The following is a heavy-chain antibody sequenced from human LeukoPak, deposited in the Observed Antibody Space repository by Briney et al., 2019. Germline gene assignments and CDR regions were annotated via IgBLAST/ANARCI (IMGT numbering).Heavy chain of an antibody. CDR2: ISSSGSTI. Sequence: GGSLRLSCAASGFTFSDYYMSWIRQAPGKGLEWVSYISSSGSTIYYADSVKGRFTISRDNAKNSLYLQMNSLRAEDAAVYYCARDMGDPLYGSGSMEGFYFDYWGQGTLVTVSS. CDR1: GFTFSDYY. V-gene: IGHV3-11*04. J-gene: IGHJ4*02. D-gene: IGHD3-10*01. CDR3: ARDMGDPLYGSGSMEGFYFDY.